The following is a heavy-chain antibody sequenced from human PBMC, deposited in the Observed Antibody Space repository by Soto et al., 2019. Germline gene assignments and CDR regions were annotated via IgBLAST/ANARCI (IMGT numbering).Heavy chain of an antibody. CDR1: GFTFSSYA. CDR3: AKVPCSSTSCYAGVLIQKEYYFDY. J-gene: IGHJ4*02. Sequence: GGSLRLSCAASGFTFSSYAMSWVRQAPGKGLEWVSAISGSGGSTYYADSVKGRFTISRDNSKNTLYLQMNSLRAEDTAVYYCAKVPCSSTSCYAGVLIQKEYYFDYWGQGTLVTVSS. D-gene: IGHD2-2*01. V-gene: IGHV3-23*01. CDR2: ISGSGGST.